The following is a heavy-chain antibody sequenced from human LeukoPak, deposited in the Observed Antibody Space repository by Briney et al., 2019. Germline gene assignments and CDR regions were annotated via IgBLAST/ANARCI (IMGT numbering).Heavy chain of an antibody. Sequence: KPSETLSLTCTVSGGSISSYYWSWIRQPPGKGLEWIGYIYYSGSTNYNPSLKSRVTISVDTSKNQFSLKLSSVTAADTAVYYCARHVKFWDKRGVDWFDPWGQGTLVTVSS. V-gene: IGHV4-59*08. CDR1: GGSISSYY. CDR2: IYYSGST. D-gene: IGHD3/OR15-3a*01. J-gene: IGHJ5*02. CDR3: ARHVKFWDKRGVDWFDP.